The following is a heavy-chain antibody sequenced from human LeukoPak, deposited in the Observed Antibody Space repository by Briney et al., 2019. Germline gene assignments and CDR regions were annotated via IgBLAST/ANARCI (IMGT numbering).Heavy chain of an antibody. D-gene: IGHD4-23*01. CDR1: GISFITYG. J-gene: IGHJ4*02. V-gene: IGHV3-30*02. CDR3: ANLLRWEPY. Sequence: GGSLRLSCVASGISFITYGMHWVRQAPGKGLEWVAFIRFNGTTKVYGDSVKGRFTISRDNSKNTLYLQMNSLRAEDTAVYYCANLLRWEPYWGQGTLVTVSS. CDR2: IRFNGTTK.